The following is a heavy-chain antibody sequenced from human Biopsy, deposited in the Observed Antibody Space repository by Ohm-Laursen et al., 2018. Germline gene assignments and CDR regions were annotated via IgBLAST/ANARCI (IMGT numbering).Heavy chain of an antibody. J-gene: IGHJ1*01. CDR2: INPNSGTT. V-gene: IGHV1-2*04. CDR1: GYTFTGYF. D-gene: IGHD3-9*01. Sequence: ASVKVSCKTSGYTFTGYFLHWVRQVPGQGLEWMGWINPNSGTTKIAENFQGSVTMTRDTSITTAYLDLTRLTSDDTTVYFCAKGQDLTAGAEYFQYWGQGALITVSS. CDR3: AKGQDLTAGAEYFQY.